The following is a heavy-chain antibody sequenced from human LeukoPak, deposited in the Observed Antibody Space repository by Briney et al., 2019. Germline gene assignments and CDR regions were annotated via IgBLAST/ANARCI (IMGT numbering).Heavy chain of an antibody. J-gene: IGHJ4*02. D-gene: IGHD1-26*01. CDR2: ISGSGDNT. Sequence: GALRLSCAASGFTFSKAWMSWVRQAPGKGLEWVSSISGSGDNTYYADSVKGRFTIPRDNSKNTLYLQMNSLRAEDTAVYYCAKAISGSNAVADYWGQGTLVTVSS. CDR1: GFTFSKAW. CDR3: AKAISGSNAVADY. V-gene: IGHV3-23*01.